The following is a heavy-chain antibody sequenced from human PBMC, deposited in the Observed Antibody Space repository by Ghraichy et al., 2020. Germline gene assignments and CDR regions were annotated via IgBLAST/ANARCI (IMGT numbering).Heavy chain of an antibody. CDR2: IKRKIDGETT. J-gene: IGHJ5*02. V-gene: IGHV3-15*01. Sequence: GGSLRLSCATSGFTFSNAYMDWVRQTPGKGLEWVGQIKRKIDGETTDYAAPVKGRFTISRDDSKNTVYLQMNGLKTEDTAVYYCLDIGSSPGSWGPGTLVTVSS. CDR1: GFTFSNAY. CDR3: LDIGSSPGS. D-gene: IGHD3-10*01.